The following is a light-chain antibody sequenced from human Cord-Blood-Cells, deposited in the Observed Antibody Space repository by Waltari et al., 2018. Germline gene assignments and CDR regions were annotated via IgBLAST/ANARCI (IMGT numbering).Light chain of an antibody. CDR2: CAS. CDR1: QSILYSSNNKNY. Sequence: DIVMTQSPDSLAVVLGERPAINCKSSQSILYSSNNKNYLAWYQQKPGQPPKLLIYCASTWQTGVPSRFSGSGSGTDFTLTISSLQPEDFATYYCQQYYSTPLTFGGGTKVEIK. J-gene: IGKJ4*01. V-gene: IGKV4-1*01. CDR3: QQYYSTPLT.